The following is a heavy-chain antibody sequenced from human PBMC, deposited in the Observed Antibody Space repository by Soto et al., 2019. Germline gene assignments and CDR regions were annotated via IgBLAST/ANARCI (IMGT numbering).Heavy chain of an antibody. CDR2: IYYSGST. J-gene: IGHJ6*02. CDR3: ARARAVWFGELLYYYGMDV. D-gene: IGHD3-10*01. V-gene: IGHV4-61*01. Sequence: ASETLSLTCTVSGGSVSSGSYYWSWIRQPPGKGLEWIGYIYYSGSTNYNPSLKSRVTISVDTSKNQFSLKLSSVTAADTAVYYCARARAVWFGELLYYYGMDVWGQGTTVTVSS. CDR1: GGSVSSGSYY.